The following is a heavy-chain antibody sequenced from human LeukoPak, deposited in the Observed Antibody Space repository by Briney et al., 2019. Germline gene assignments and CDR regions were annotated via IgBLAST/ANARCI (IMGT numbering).Heavy chain of an antibody. CDR2: IYSGGST. CDR3: ARLRDGKYFDY. J-gene: IGHJ4*02. CDR1: GFTVSSNY. Sequence: GGSLRLSCAASGFTVSSNYMSWVRQAPGKGLEWVSLIYSGGSTYYADSVKDRFTISRDNSKNTLYLQMNSLRAEDTAVYYCARLRDGKYFDYWGQGTLVTVSS. V-gene: IGHV3-53*01.